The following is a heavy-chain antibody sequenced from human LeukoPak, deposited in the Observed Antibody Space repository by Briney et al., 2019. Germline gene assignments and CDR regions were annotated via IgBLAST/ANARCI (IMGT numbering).Heavy chain of an antibody. D-gene: IGHD5-18*01. Sequence: GGSLRLSYAASGFTFSSYAMTWVRQAPGKGLEWVSSISGSGDYTNYAGSVKGRFTISRDNSKNTLYLQMNSLRAEDTAVYYCAKEHLWIRYWGQGTLVTVSS. CDR2: ISGSGDYT. J-gene: IGHJ4*02. V-gene: IGHV3-23*01. CDR1: GFTFSSYA. CDR3: AKEHLWIRY.